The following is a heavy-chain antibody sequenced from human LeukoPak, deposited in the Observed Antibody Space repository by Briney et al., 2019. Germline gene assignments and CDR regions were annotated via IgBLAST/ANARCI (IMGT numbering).Heavy chain of an antibody. CDR2: IIPIFGTA. CDR1: GGTFSSYA. CDR3: ASGRLGYYYYYMDV. V-gene: IGHV1-69*06. D-gene: IGHD1-26*01. J-gene: IGHJ6*03. Sequence: GSSVKVSCKASGGTFSSYAISWVRQAPGQGLEWMGGIIPIFGTANYAQKFQGRVTITADKSTSTAYMELSSLRSEDTAVYYCASGRLGYYYYYMDVWGKGTTVTVSS.